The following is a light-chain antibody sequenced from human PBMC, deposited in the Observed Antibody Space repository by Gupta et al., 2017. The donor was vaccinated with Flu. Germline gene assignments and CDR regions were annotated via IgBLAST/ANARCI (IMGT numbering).Light chain of an antibody. Sequence: QSALTQPRSVSGSPGQSVTISCTGTSSDVGAYDYVSWHQHHPGKAPKLIIYDVSKRPSGVPERFSGSTSGNTASLTISGLQAEDEAEYYCCSYAGTYTWVFGGGTKLTVL. V-gene: IGLV2-11*01. CDR3: CSYAGTYTWV. J-gene: IGLJ3*02. CDR1: SSDVGAYDY. CDR2: DVS.